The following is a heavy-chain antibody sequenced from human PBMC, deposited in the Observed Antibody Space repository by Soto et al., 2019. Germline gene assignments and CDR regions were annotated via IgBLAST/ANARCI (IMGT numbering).Heavy chain of an antibody. J-gene: IGHJ5*02. CDR2: IYYSGTA. CDR1: GGSITSGNYY. CDR3: VRRVTHPIFAP. Sequence: QLQLQESGPGLVKPSETLSLTCTVSGGSITSGNYYWAWVRQSPGTGLEWIGSIYYSGTAYYHPSFKSRVTISLHMSLNASSLKLNSVPAADTALFYCVRRVTHPIFAPWGQGTLVTAAS. D-gene: IGHD4-4*01. V-gene: IGHV4-39*01.